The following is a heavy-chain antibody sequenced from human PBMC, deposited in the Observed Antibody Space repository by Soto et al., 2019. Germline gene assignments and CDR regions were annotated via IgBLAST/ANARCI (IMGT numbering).Heavy chain of an antibody. V-gene: IGHV3-9*01. CDR1: GFGFGGYA. D-gene: IGHD4-17*01. CDR3: AKPTGAERHAFDI. Sequence: LRLSCVASGFGFGGYAMHWVRQGPGKGLEWGSGVSWSRGNIGYADSVKGRVTISRDNAKNSLNLQMNSLSAEDTALSYCAKPTGAERHAFDIWGQGTMITV. J-gene: IGHJ3*02. CDR2: VSWSRGNI.